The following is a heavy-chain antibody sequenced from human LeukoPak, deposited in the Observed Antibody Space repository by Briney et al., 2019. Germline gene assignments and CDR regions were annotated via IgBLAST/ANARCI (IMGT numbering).Heavy chain of an antibody. CDR3: AKKVVPTIGSGMDV. V-gene: IGHV3-21*01. J-gene: IGHJ6*02. Sequence: GGSLRLSRAASGFTFSSYSMNWVRQAPGKGLEWVSSISSSSSYMYYADSVKGRFTISRDNAESALYLHMDSLRAEDTAVYYCAKKVVPTIGSGMDVWGQGTTVTVSS. CDR2: ISSSSSYM. D-gene: IGHD2-2*01. CDR1: GFTFSSYS.